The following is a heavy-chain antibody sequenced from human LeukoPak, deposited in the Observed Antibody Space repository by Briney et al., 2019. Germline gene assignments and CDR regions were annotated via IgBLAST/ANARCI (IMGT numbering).Heavy chain of an antibody. CDR3: ARDTGTHFDY. CDR2: IYYSGSGGT. Sequence: SETLSLTCTVSGGSISPYYWSRIRQPSGKGLEWLGYIYYSGSGGTNHNPSLRGRVTISVDTSKNQFSLSLSSVTAADTAVYYCARDTGTHFDYWGQGTLVTVSS. D-gene: IGHD1/OR15-1a*01. J-gene: IGHJ4*02. CDR1: GGSISPYY. V-gene: IGHV4-59*01.